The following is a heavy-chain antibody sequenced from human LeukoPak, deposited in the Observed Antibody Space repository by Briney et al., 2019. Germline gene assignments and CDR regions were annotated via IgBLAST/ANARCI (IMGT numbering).Heavy chain of an antibody. D-gene: IGHD2-15*01. Sequence: GGSLRLSCAGSGFTLSNSWMGWVRQAPGKGLEWVANIKQDGSEKYYVDSVKGRFTISRDNAKNSLYLQMNSLRAEDTAVYYCARGYSWAFDYWGQGTLVTVSS. CDR3: ARGYSWAFDY. CDR2: IKQDGSEK. CDR1: GFTLSNSW. V-gene: IGHV3-7*01. J-gene: IGHJ4*02.